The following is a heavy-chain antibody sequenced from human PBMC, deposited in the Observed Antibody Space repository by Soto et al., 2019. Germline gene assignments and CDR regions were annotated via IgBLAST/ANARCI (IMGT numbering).Heavy chain of an antibody. CDR1: GYTFHNYW. CDR3: ARQASGGLKGGFDY. V-gene: IGHV5-10-1*01. J-gene: IGHJ4*02. CDR2: IDPRDSYT. D-gene: IGHD1-26*01. Sequence: PGESLKISCKASGYTFHNYWISWVRQVPGKGLEWMGWIDPRDSYTPFSPSFQGHVTISTDKSNNTVYLQWSSLKASDTAIYYCARQASGGLKGGFDYWGQGALVTVSS.